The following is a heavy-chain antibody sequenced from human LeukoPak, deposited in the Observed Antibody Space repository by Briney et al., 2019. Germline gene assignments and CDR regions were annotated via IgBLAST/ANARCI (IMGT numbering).Heavy chain of an antibody. CDR3: ARGSGYCSSTSCYFFYYYYYMDV. CDR2: INHSGST. D-gene: IGHD2-2*01. J-gene: IGHJ6*03. Sequence: SETLSLTCAVYGGSFSGYYWSWIRQPPGKGLEWIGEINHSGSTNYNPSLKSRVTISVDTSKNQFSLKLSSVTAADTAVYYCARGSGYCSSTSCYFFYYYYYMDVWGKGTTVTVSS. V-gene: IGHV4-34*01. CDR1: GGSFSGYY.